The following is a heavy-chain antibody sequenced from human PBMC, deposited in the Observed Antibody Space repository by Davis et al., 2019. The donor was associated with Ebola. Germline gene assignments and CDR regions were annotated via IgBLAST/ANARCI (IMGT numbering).Heavy chain of an antibody. CDR3: ARDHGEGYAFDL. CDR1: GFTFSSYA. Sequence: PGGSLRLSCAASGFTFSSYAMSWVRQSPGKGLEWVSGINWNGGSTGYADSVKGRFTISRDNAKNSLYLQMNSLRAEDTAWYDCARDHGEGYAFDLWGRGTLVTVSS. V-gene: IGHV3-20*01. CDR2: INWNGGST. J-gene: IGHJ2*01. D-gene: IGHD5-24*01.